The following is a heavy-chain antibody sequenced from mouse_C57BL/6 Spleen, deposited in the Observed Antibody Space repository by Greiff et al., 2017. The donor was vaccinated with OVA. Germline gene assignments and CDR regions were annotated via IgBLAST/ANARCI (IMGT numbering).Heavy chain of an antibody. CDR1: GYTFTSYW. CDR3: ARSSYYCGSSSWFAY. D-gene: IGHD1-1*01. CDR2: IDPSYSET. Sequence: VQLQQPGAELVRPGSSVKLSCKASGYTFTSYWMPWVKQRPIQGLEWIGNIDPSYSETHYNQKFKDKATLTVDKSSSTAYMQRSILTSEDSVFYYCARSSYYCGSSSWFAYWGLGTLVTVSA. V-gene: IGHV1-52*01. J-gene: IGHJ3*01.